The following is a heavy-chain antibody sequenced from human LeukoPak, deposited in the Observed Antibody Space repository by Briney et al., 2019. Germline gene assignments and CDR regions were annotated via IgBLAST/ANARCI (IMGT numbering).Heavy chain of an antibody. D-gene: IGHD3-10*01. J-gene: IGHJ5*02. CDR1: GGSISSSSYY. V-gene: IGHV4-39*01. CDR3: ARAGGRGSWFDP. Sequence: SETLSLTCTVSGGSISSSSYYWGWIRQPPGKGLEWNGSIYYSGSTYYNPSLKSRVTISVDTSKNQFSLKLSSVTAADTAVYYCARAGGRGSWFDPWGQGTLVTVSS. CDR2: IYYSGST.